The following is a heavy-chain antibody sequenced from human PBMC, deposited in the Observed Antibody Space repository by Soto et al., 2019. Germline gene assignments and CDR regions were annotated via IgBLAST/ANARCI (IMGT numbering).Heavy chain of an antibody. Sequence: QVQLVQSGAEVKKPGSSVKVSCKASGGTFSSYAISWVRQAPGQGLEWMGGIIPIFGTANYAQKFQGRVTITADESTSTADMELSSLRSEDTAVYYCAIYKPGYSYNEGDYWYFDLWGRGTLVTVSS. CDR1: GGTFSSYA. J-gene: IGHJ2*01. CDR2: IIPIFGTA. CDR3: AIYKPGYSYNEGDYWYFDL. V-gene: IGHV1-69*01. D-gene: IGHD5-18*01.